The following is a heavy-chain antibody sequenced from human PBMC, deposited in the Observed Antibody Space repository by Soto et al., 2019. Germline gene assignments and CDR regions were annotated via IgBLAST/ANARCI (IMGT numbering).Heavy chain of an antibody. V-gene: IGHV1-3*01. CDR3: ARVMRSYSYYFDY. CDR1: GYTFTSYA. CDR2: INAGNGNT. D-gene: IGHD1-26*01. J-gene: IGHJ4*02. Sequence: VKVSCKASGYTFTSYAMHWVRQAPGQRLEWMGWINAGNGNTKYSQKFQGRVTITRDTSASTAYMELSSLRSEDTAVYYCARVMRSYSYYFDYWGQGTLVTVSS.